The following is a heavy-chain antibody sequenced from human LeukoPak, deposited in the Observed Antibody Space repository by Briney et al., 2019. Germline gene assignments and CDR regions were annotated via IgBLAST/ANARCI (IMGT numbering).Heavy chain of an antibody. D-gene: IGHD1-26*01. CDR1: GFSFNTYS. CDR3: VREESESYPFDS. J-gene: IGHJ4*02. V-gene: IGHV3-23*01. CDR2: INDDTP. Sequence: GGSLRLSCTTSGFSFNTYSMSWVRQAPGKGLEWVSAINDDTPYYTDSVKGRFTVSRDNAKNSLSLQMNSLRAEDTAVYYCVREESESYPFDSWGQGTLVIVSS.